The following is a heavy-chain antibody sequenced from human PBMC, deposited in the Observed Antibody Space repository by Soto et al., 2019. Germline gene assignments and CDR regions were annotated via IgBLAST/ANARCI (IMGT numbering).Heavy chain of an antibody. CDR3: ARDKSGYIVVVPASVEGGYGMDV. Sequence: SETLSLTCTVSGGSISSGGYYWSWIRQHPGKGLEWIGYIYYSGSTYYNPSLKSRVTISVDTSKNQFSLKLSSVTAADTAVYYCARDKSGYIVVVPASVEGGYGMDVWGPGTTVTVS. V-gene: IGHV4-31*03. J-gene: IGHJ6*02. D-gene: IGHD2-2*01. CDR2: IYYSGST. CDR1: GGSISSGGYY.